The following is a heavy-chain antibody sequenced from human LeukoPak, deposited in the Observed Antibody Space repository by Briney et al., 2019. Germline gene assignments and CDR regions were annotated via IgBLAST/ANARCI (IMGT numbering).Heavy chain of an antibody. D-gene: IGHD4-17*01. CDR2: ISSSSSPI. Sequence: GGSLRLSCAASGFAFSRYSMNWVRQAPGKGLEWVSYISSSSSPIYYADSVKGRFTISRDNAKNSLYLQMNSLRAEDTAVYYCASLYGDLSYYYYYMDVWGKGTTVTVSS. CDR3: ASLYGDLSYYYYYMDV. V-gene: IGHV3-48*01. J-gene: IGHJ6*03. CDR1: GFAFSRYS.